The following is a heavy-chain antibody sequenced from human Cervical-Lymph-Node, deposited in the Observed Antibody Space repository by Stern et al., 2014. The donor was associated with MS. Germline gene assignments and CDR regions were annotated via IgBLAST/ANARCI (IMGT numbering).Heavy chain of an antibody. CDR3: ATWGAGNSPPLFY. J-gene: IGHJ4*02. CDR2: ITTKTGHP. D-gene: IGHD4-23*01. V-gene: IGHV7-4-1*02. Sequence: QVQLVQSGSELRKPGASVKVSCKASGYNVTTYAMNWVRQAPGQGLELLGWITTKTGHPTFAQGFTGRFVFSLDTSINTAYLQITSLKAEDSAVYYCATWGAGNSPPLFYWGQGTLVTVSS. CDR1: GYNVTTYA.